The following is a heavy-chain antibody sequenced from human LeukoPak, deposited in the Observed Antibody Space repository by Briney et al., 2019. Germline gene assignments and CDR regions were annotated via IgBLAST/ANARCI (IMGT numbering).Heavy chain of an antibody. CDR1: GYTFTSYA. Sequence: ASVKVSCKASGYTFTSYAMHWVRQAPGQRLEWMGWINAGNGNTKYSQKFQGRVTITRDTSASTAYIELGSLRSEDTAVYYCARDWYGDYRFDYWGQGTLVTVSS. D-gene: IGHD4-17*01. J-gene: IGHJ4*02. CDR2: INAGNGNT. V-gene: IGHV1-3*01. CDR3: ARDWYGDYRFDY.